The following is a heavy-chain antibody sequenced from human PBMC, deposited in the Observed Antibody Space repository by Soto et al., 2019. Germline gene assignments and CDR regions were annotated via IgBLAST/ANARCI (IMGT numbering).Heavy chain of an antibody. CDR3: ARSGITIFGVVIGYKKTEYFQH. Sequence: QVQLVQSGAEVKKPGSSVKVSCKASGGTFSSYTISWVRQAPGQGLEWMGRIIPILGIANYAQKFQGRVTITADKSTSTAYMELSSLRSEDTAVYYCARSGITIFGVVIGYKKTEYFQHWGQGTLVTVSS. V-gene: IGHV1-69*02. J-gene: IGHJ1*01. D-gene: IGHD3-3*01. CDR2: IIPILGIA. CDR1: GGTFSSYT.